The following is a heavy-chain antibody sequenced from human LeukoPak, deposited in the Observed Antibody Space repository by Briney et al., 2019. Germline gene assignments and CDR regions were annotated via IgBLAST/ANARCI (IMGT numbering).Heavy chain of an antibody. V-gene: IGHV1-69*04. D-gene: IGHD2-21*02. J-gene: IGHJ3*02. CDR2: IIPILGIA. Sequence: SVKVSCKASGGTFNSYPINWVRQAPGQGLEWMGRIIPILGIANYAQKFQGRVTITADKSTSTAYMELSSLRSEDTAVYYCARDCGGDCYRAFDIWGQGTMVTVSS. CDR1: GGTFNSYP. CDR3: ARDCGGDCYRAFDI.